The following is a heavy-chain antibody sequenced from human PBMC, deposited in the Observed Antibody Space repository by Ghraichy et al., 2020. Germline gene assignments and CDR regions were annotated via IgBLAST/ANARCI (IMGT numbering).Heavy chain of an antibody. Sequence: GGSLRLSCAASGFTFSSYWMHWVRQAPGKGLVWVSRINSDGSSTSYADSVKGRFTISRDNAKNTLYLQMNSLRAEDTAVYYCAREMGSGWDAFDIWGQGTMVTVSS. CDR1: GFTFSSYW. CDR2: INSDGSST. CDR3: AREMGSGWDAFDI. D-gene: IGHD6-19*01. J-gene: IGHJ3*02. V-gene: IGHV3-74*01.